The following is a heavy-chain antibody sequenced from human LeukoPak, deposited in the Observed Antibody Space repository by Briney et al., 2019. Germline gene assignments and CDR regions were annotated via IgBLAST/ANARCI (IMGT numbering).Heavy chain of an antibody. V-gene: IGHV4-39*01. D-gene: IGHD4-11*01. Sequence: SETLSLICSVSGGSFSSSSFYWAWIRQPPGKGLEWIGSFYYRGTGYYNPSLRSRVTISVDKSKNQFSLRLGAVTASDTAVYYCAKKNSHYVMEYNWFDPWGQGTLVTVSS. CDR2: FYYRGTG. CDR3: AKKNSHYVMEYNWFDP. J-gene: IGHJ5*02. CDR1: GGSFSSSSFY.